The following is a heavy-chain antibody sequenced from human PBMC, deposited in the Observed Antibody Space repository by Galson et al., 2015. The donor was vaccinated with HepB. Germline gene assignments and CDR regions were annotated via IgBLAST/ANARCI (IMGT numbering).Heavy chain of an antibody. CDR1: GFTFSSYS. J-gene: IGHJ4*02. CDR3: ARGELSSGWYVIPLEPGEY. Sequence: SLRLSCADSGFTFSSYSMNWVRQAPGKGLEWVSYISSSSSTIYYADSVKGRFTISRDNAKNSLYLQMNSLRDEDTAVYYCARGELSSGWYVIPLEPGEYWGQGTLVTVSS. D-gene: IGHD6-19*01. V-gene: IGHV3-48*02. CDR2: ISSSSSTI.